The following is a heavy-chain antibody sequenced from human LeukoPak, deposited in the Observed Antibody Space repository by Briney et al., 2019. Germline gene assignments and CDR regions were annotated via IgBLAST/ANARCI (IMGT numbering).Heavy chain of an antibody. V-gene: IGHV3-21*01. J-gene: IGHJ4*02. CDR3: ARGTPTTRDFDY. CDR1: GFTFSSYN. D-gene: IGHD4-11*01. CDR2: ISSGGSYI. Sequence: GGSLRLSCAASGFTFSSYNMNWVRQAPGKGLEWVSSISSGGSYIYYSGSVQGRFTISRDNAKNSLYLQVNSLRAEDTAVYYCARGTPTTRDFDYWGQGTLVTVSS.